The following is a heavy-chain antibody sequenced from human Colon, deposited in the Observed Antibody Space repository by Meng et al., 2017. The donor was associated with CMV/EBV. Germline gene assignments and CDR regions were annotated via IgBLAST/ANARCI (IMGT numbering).Heavy chain of an antibody. CDR2: VDYSGSS. CDR3: ARIRLVSGSGWYWFNP. D-gene: IGHD6-19*01. J-gene: IGHJ5*02. CDR1: GDSITTYY. V-gene: IGHV4-59*01. Sequence: SETLSPTCTVSGDSITTYYWSWIRQPPGKGLEWTGYVDYSGSSNYNPLLKSRVTVSVDTSKNQFFLKLTSVTAADTAVYYFARIRLVSGSGWYWFNPWGQGTLVTVSS.